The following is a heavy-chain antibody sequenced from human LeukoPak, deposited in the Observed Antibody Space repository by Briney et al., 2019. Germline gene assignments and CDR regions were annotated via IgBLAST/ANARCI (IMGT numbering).Heavy chain of an antibody. CDR2: INPNSGGT. D-gene: IGHD3-16*01. J-gene: IGHJ4*02. Sequence: GASVKVSCKASGYTFTGYYMHWVRQAPGQGLEWMGWINPNSGGTNYAQKFQGRVTMTRDTSISTAYMELSRLRSDDTAVYYCARGSNDYVWGSYDWGQGTLVTVSS. CDR3: ARGSNDYVWGSYD. V-gene: IGHV1-2*02. CDR1: GYTFTGYY.